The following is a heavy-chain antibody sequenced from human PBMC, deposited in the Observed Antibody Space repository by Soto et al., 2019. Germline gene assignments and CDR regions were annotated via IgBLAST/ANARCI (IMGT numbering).Heavy chain of an antibody. V-gene: IGHV4-61*01. CDR1: GGSVSSGSYY. Sequence: SETLSLTCTVSGGSVSSGSYYWSWIRQPPGKGLEWIGYIYYSGSTNYNPSLKSRVTISVDTSKNQFSLKLSSVTAADTAVYYCARDYPRTGGGYYYYYGMDVWGQGTTVTVSS. J-gene: IGHJ6*02. CDR3: ARDYPRTGGGYYYYYGMDV. D-gene: IGHD3-10*01. CDR2: IYYSGST.